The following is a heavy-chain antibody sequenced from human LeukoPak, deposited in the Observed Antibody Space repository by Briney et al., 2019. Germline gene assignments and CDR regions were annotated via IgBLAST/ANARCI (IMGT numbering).Heavy chain of an antibody. D-gene: IGHD3-10*01. CDR1: GFTFSSYA. Sequence: GGFLRLSCAASGFTFSSYAMSWVRQAPGRGLEWVSAISGSGGSTHYADSEKGRFTISRDNSKNTLYLQMNSLRAEDTAVYYCAKDRAVRGVTHFDYWGQGTLVTVSS. CDR2: ISGSGGST. V-gene: IGHV3-23*01. J-gene: IGHJ4*02. CDR3: AKDRAVRGVTHFDY.